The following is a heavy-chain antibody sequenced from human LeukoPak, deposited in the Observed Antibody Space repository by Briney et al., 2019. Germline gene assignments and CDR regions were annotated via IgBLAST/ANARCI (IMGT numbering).Heavy chain of an antibody. CDR1: GGSIRGYY. J-gene: IGHJ4*02. V-gene: IGHV4-59*01. CDR2: IYYSGYT. D-gene: IGHD6-19*01. CDR3: ARVLSSGWTGFDY. Sequence: PSETLSLTCTVSGGSIRGYYWSWIRQPPGKGLEWIGYIYYSGYTNYNPSLKSRVTISVDTSKKQFSLKLSSVTAADTAVYYCARVLSSGWTGFDYWGQGTLVTVSS.